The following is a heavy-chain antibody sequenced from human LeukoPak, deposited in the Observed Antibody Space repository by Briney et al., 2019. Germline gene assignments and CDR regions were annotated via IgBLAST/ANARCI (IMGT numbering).Heavy chain of an antibody. CDR2: IYTSGST. CDR1: GGSISSGSYY. J-gene: IGHJ4*02. D-gene: IGHD3-10*01. Sequence: SETLSLTCTVSGGSISSGSYYWSWIRQPAGKGLEWIGRIYTSGSTNYNPSLKSRGTISVDTSKNQFSLKLSSVTAADTAVYYCARWQLKRGIDYWGQGTLVTVSS. CDR3: ARWQLKRGIDY. V-gene: IGHV4-61*02.